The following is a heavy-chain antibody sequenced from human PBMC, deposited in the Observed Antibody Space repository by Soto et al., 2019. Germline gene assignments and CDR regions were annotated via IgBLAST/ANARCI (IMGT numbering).Heavy chain of an antibody. Sequence: QVQLVESGGGVVEPGRCLRLSCAASGFTVNTQAMHWVRQAPGKGLEWVAVVWYDGRSQYYAESVKGRFTISRDNSKNTRYLPTNSLRAEDTAVYYCEKVHSYDTWYFDVWGKGTLATVSS. J-gene: IGHJ4*02. CDR1: GFTVNTQA. CDR3: EKVHSYDTWYFDV. D-gene: IGHD3-22*01. V-gene: IGHV3-33*06. CDR2: VWYDGRSQ.